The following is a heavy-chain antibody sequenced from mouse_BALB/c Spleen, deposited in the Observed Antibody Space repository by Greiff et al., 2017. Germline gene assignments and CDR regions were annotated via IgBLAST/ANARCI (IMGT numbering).Heavy chain of an antibody. V-gene: IGHV5-4*02. J-gene: IGHJ3*01. CDR2: ISDGGSYT. CDR1: GFTFSDYY. D-gene: IGHD1-2*01. CDR3: ARDLLRLPAY. Sequence: EVKLMESGGGLVKPGGSLKLSCAASGFTFSDYYMYWVRQTPEKRLEWVATISDGGSYTYYPDSVKGRFTISRDNAKNNLYLQMSSLKSEDTAMYYCARDLLRLPAYWGQGTLVTVSA.